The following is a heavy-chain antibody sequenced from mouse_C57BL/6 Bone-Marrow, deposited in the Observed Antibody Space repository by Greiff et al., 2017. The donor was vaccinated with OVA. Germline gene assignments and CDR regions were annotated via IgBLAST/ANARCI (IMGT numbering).Heavy chain of an antibody. CDR3: EIRDNYDGSSYDGYYAMDY. V-gene: IGHV1-74*01. CDR2: IHPSDSDT. J-gene: IGHJ4*01. Sequence: QVQLQQPGAELVKPGASVKVSCKASGYTFTSYWMHWVKQRPGQGLEWIGRIHPSDSDTNYNQKFKGKATLTVDKSSSTAYMQRSSLTSEDSAVYYCEIRDNYDGSSYDGYYAMDYWGQGTSVTVSS. D-gene: IGHD1-1*01. CDR1: GYTFTSYW.